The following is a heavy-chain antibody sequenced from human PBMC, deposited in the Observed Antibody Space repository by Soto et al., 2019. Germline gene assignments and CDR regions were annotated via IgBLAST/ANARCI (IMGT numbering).Heavy chain of an antibody. CDR3: ARAWGYSSSLYYYGMDV. V-gene: IGHV3-21*01. CDR2: ISSSSSYI. CDR1: GFTFSSYS. D-gene: IGHD6-13*01. Sequence: EVQLVESGGGLVKPGGSLRLSCAASGFTFSSYSMNWVRQAPGKGLEWVSSISSSSSYIYYADSVKGRFTISRDNAKNSLYLQMNSLRAEDTAVYYCARAWGYSSSLYYYGMDVWGQGTTVTVSS. J-gene: IGHJ6*02.